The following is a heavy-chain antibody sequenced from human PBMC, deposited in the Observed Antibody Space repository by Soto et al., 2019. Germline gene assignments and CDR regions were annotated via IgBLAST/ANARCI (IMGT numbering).Heavy chain of an antibody. D-gene: IGHD2-2*01. V-gene: IGHV4-34*01. Sequence: QVQLQQWGAGLLKPSETLSLTCAVYGGSFSGYYWSGIRQPPGKGLAWIGEINHSGSTNYNPSLKSRVTISVDTSKIQFSLKLSSVPAADTDVYYCARGELGYCSSTSCHAPRYYDYGMDVGGQGTTVTVSS. CDR3: ARGELGYCSSTSCHAPRYYDYGMDV. J-gene: IGHJ6*02. CDR2: INHSGST. CDR1: GGSFSGYY.